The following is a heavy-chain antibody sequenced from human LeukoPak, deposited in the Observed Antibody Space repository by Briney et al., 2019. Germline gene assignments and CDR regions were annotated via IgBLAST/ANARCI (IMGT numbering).Heavy chain of an antibody. Sequence: SETLSLTCSVSGGSISSYYWSWIRQPPGKRLEWIGDIHHNGSTHYNPSLKSRVTISMDTSKNQFSLKLSSVTAADTAVYYCARETSWLGGAAFDIWGPGTMDSVSS. CDR3: ARETSWLGGAAFDI. V-gene: IGHV4-59*01. D-gene: IGHD2-2*01. J-gene: IGHJ3*02. CDR2: IHHNGST. CDR1: GGSISSYY.